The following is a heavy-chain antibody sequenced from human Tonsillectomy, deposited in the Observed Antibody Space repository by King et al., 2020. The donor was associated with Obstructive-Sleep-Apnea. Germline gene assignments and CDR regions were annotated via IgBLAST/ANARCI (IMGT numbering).Heavy chain of an antibody. CDR3: ATGSPVDIVQLQSDY. Sequence: VQLVESGGGVVQPGRSLGLSCAASGFSFSNYGMHWVRQAPGKGLEWVAIISYDGSNKYYADSVRGRFTISRDNSKNALYLQMNSLRADDTAVYYCATGSPVDIVQLQSDYWGQGTLVTVSS. CDR1: GFSFSNYG. CDR2: ISYDGSNK. D-gene: IGHD5-12*01. V-gene: IGHV3-30*03. J-gene: IGHJ4*02.